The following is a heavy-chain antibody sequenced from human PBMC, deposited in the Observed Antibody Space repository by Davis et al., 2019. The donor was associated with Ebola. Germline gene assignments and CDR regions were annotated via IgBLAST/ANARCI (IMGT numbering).Heavy chain of an antibody. CDR2: TRNKANSYTT. V-gene: IGHV3-72*01. CDR3: ARVSDYGMDV. CDR1: GFTFSDHY. Sequence: GESLKISCAASGFTFSDHYMDWVRQAPGKGLEWVGRTRNKANSYTTEYAASVKGRFTISSDDSKNSLYLQMNSLKTEDTAVYYCARVSDYGMDVWGQGTTVTVSS. J-gene: IGHJ6*02.